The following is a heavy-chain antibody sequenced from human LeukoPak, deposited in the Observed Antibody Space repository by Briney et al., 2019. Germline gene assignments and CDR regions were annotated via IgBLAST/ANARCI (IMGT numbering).Heavy chain of an antibody. CDR3: ARGRASSWSPFTY. D-gene: IGHD6-19*01. V-gene: IGHV4-59*01. Sequence: SETLSLTCTVSGGSISSYYWSWIRQPPGKGLEWIGDINYSGSTTYNPPLTSRVTISVDTSKNQFSLKLISVTAADTAEYYCARGRASSWSPFTYWGQGILVTVSS. CDR1: GGSISSYY. CDR2: INYSGST. J-gene: IGHJ4*02.